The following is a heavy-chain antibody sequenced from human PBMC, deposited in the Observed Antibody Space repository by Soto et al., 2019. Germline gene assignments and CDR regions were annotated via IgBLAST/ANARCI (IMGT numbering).Heavy chain of an antibody. Sequence: GASVKVSCKASGGTFSSYAISWVRQAPGQGLEWMGGIIPIFGTANYAQKFQGRVTITADESTSTAYMELSSLRSEDTAVYYCATGDSSGYYINIDYWGQGTLGTVSA. CDR2: IIPIFGTA. CDR1: GGTFSSYA. CDR3: ATGDSSGYYINIDY. V-gene: IGHV1-69*13. J-gene: IGHJ4*02. D-gene: IGHD3-22*01.